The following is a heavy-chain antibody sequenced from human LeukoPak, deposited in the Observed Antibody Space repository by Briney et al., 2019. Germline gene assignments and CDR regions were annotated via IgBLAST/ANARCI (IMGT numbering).Heavy chain of an antibody. V-gene: IGHV4-39*02. CDR1: SGSISSSSYY. D-gene: IGHD1-26*01. CDR3: ARERDRYSGSYSFDY. J-gene: IGHJ4*02. Sequence: SETLSLTCTVSSGSISSSSYYWGWIRQPPGKGLEWIGSLYYSGSTYYNPSLKSRVTISVDTSKNQFSLKLSSVTAADTAVYYCARERDRYSGSYSFDYWGQGTLVTVSS. CDR2: LYYSGST.